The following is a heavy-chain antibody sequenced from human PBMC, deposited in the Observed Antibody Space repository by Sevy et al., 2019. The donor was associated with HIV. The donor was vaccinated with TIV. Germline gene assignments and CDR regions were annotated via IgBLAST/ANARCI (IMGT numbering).Heavy chain of an antibody. Sequence: ASVKVSCKASGYTFSDSGYYVHWVRQAPGQGLEWMGWINPKSGAKNYAQKFQGRVTMTRDTSVSTANMELNRLTSDDTAVYYCARESYDFWTGPVDYDYGMDVWGQGTTVTVSS. CDR2: INPKSGAK. J-gene: IGHJ6*02. V-gene: IGHV1-2*02. CDR3: ARESYDFWTGPVDYDYGMDV. D-gene: IGHD3-3*01. CDR1: GYTFSDSGYY.